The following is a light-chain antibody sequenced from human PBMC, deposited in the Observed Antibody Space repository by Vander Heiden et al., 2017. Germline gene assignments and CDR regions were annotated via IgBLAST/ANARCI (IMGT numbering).Light chain of an antibody. Sequence: DIQMTQSPSTLSASVGDRVTISCRASQSFSAWVAWYQQKSGKAPKHLIYKTSTLETGVPSRFSGTGSGPEFHLTISSLQPDDFATYYCQHYNSFGQGTKLQI. CDR1: QSFSAW. CDR3: QHYNS. V-gene: IGKV1-5*03. CDR2: KTS. J-gene: IGKJ2*01.